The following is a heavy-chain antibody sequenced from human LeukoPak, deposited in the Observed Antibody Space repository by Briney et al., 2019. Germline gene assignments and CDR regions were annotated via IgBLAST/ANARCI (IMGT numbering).Heavy chain of an antibody. CDR3: ARENGYRYDY. D-gene: IGHD5-18*01. J-gene: IGHJ4*02. Sequence: SETLSLTCAVSGGSFSGYYWNWIRQPPGKGLEWIGEIDHSGSTNYNPSLKSRVTILVDTSKNQFSLKLSSVTAADTALYYCARENGYRYDYWGQGTLVTVSS. CDR2: IDHSGST. V-gene: IGHV4-34*01. CDR1: GGSFSGYY.